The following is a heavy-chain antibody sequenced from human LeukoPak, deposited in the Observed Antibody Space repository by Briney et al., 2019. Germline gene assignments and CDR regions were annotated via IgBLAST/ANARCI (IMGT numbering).Heavy chain of an antibody. Sequence: GGSLRLSCAASGFTFSSYWMHWVRQAPGKGLVWVSRINTDGSSTSYADSVKGRFTISRDNAKNSLYLQMNSLRAEDTAVYYCARGRVPQYYDFWSGYMFDSWGQGTLVTVSS. D-gene: IGHD3-3*01. J-gene: IGHJ4*02. V-gene: IGHV3-74*01. CDR3: ARGRVPQYYDFWSGYMFDS. CDR2: INTDGSST. CDR1: GFTFSSYW.